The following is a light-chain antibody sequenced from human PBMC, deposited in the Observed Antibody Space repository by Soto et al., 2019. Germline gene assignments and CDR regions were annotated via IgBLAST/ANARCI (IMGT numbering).Light chain of an antibody. CDR2: SSN. J-gene: IGLJ2*01. Sequence: QSVLTQPPSASETPGQRVTISCSGTSSNIGTNAVNWYQQLPGTAPKLLIYSSNQRPSGVPDRFSVSKSGTSASLAISDLQSADEADYYCAAWDDSLNGVVFGGGTKLTVL. CDR3: AAWDDSLNGVV. CDR1: SSNIGTNA. V-gene: IGLV1-44*01.